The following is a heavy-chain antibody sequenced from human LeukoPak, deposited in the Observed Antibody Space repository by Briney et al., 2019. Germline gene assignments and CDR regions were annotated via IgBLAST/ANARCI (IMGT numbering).Heavy chain of an antibody. Sequence: PGGSLRLSCAASGLTFSSYAMSWVRQAPGKGLEWVSAISGSGSRTYYADSVKGRFTISRDNSKSTLYLRINSLRAEDTAVYYCAKEVVVSAAVGTVGFDPWGQGTLVIVSS. CDR1: GLTFSSYA. CDR2: ISGSGSRT. J-gene: IGHJ5*02. D-gene: IGHD6-13*01. V-gene: IGHV3-23*01. CDR3: AKEVVVSAAVGTVGFDP.